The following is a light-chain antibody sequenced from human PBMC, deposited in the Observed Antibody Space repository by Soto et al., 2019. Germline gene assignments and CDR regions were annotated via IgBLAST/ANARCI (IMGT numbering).Light chain of an antibody. V-gene: IGKV3-20*01. CDR3: HQYGNSPQT. CDR1: QSVSSNY. CDR2: GAS. J-gene: IGKJ1*01. Sequence: EIVLTQSPGTLSLSPGERATFSCRASQSVSSNYLAWYQQKPGQAPRLLMYGASSRATGIPDRFSGSGSGTVFTLTINILEPDDFAVYYCHQYGNSPQTFGQGTKVDIK.